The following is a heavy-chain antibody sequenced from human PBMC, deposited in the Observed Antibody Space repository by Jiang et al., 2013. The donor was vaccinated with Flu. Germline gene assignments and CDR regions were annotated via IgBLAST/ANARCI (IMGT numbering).Heavy chain of an antibody. D-gene: IGHD5-12*01. V-gene: IGHV6-1*01. CDR3: ARDQWHCAGGAGYQIES. CDR2: TYYGSKWYN. Sequence: GRTYYGSKWYNDYAVSVKGRITINSDTSKNQFSLQLNSVTPEDTAVYYCARDQWHCAGGAGYQIESWGQGTPITVSS. J-gene: IGHJ4*02.